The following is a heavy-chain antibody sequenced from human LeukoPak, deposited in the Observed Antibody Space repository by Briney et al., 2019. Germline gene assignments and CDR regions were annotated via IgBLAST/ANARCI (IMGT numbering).Heavy chain of an antibody. D-gene: IGHD5-18*01. CDR1: GGSISSYY. J-gene: IGHJ3*02. CDR3: ARSEYSYGADAFDI. CDR2: IYYSGST. V-gene: IGHV4-59*01. Sequence: SSETLSLTCTVSGGSISSYYWSWIRQPPGKGLEWIGYIYYSGSTNYNPSLKSRVTISVDTSKTQFSLKLSSVTAADTAVYYCARSEYSYGADAFDIWGQGTMVTVSS.